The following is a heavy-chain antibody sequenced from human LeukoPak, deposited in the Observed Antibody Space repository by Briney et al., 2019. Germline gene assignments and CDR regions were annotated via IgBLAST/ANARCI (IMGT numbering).Heavy chain of an antibody. V-gene: IGHV4-59*08. CDR2: IYYSGST. CDR3: ARHEPLSSSDAFDI. J-gene: IGHJ3*02. Sequence: PSETLSLTCTVPGGSISSYYWSWIRQPPGKGLEWIGYIYYSGSTNYNPSLKSRVTISVDTSKNQFSLKLSSVTAADTAVYYCARHEPLSSSDAFDIWGQGTMVTVSS. CDR1: GGSISSYY. D-gene: IGHD6-13*01.